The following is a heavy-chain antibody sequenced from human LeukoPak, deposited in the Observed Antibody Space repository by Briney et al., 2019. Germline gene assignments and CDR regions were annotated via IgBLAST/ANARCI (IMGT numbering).Heavy chain of an antibody. Sequence: PSETLSLTCAVYGGSFSGYYWSWIRQPPGKGLEWIGEINHSGSTNYNPSLKSRVTISVDTSKNQFSLKLSSVTAADTAVYYCARFFEMVRGVNVKRRAEYFDLWGRGTLVTVSS. D-gene: IGHD3-10*01. CDR2: INHSGST. V-gene: IGHV4-34*01. J-gene: IGHJ2*01. CDR3: ARFFEMVRGVNVKRRAEYFDL. CDR1: GGSFSGYY.